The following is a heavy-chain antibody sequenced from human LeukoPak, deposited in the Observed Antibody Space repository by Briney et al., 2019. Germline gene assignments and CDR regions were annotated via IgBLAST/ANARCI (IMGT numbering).Heavy chain of an antibody. Sequence: SETLSLTCTVSGGSISSYYWSWIRQPPGKGLEWIGYIYYSGSTNYNPSLKSRVTISVDTSKNQFSLKLSSVTAADTAVYYCARRKKMYSSGWYRYWGQGTWSPSPQ. CDR3: ARRKKMYSSGWYRY. V-gene: IGHV4-59*01. D-gene: IGHD6-19*01. CDR1: GGSISSYY. CDR2: IYYSGST. J-gene: IGHJ4*02.